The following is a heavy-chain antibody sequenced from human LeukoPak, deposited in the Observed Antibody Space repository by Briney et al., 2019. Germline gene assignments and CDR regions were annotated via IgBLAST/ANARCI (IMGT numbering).Heavy chain of an antibody. CDR1: GFTFSSYS. V-gene: IGHV3-21*01. CDR3: ARGNTNSFDY. D-gene: IGHD1/OR15-1a*01. Sequence: PGGSLRLSCAASGFTFSSYSMNWVCQAPGKGLEWVSSISSSSSYIYYADSVKGRFTISRDNAKNSLYLQMNSRRAEDTAVYYCARGNTNSFDYWGQGTLVTVSS. CDR2: ISSSSSYI. J-gene: IGHJ4*02.